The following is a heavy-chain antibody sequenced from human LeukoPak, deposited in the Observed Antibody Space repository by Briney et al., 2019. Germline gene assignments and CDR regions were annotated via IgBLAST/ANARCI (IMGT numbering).Heavy chain of an antibody. Sequence: GGSLRLSCAASGFTFSSYWMSWVRQAPGKGLEWVANIKQDGSEKYYVDSVKGRFTISRDNAKNSLYLQMNSLRAADTAVYYCARRRVLRKVVVTATHFDYWGQGTLVTVSS. J-gene: IGHJ4*02. D-gene: IGHD2-21*02. CDR2: IKQDGSEK. CDR3: ARRRVLRKVVVTATHFDY. V-gene: IGHV3-7*01. CDR1: GFTFSSYW.